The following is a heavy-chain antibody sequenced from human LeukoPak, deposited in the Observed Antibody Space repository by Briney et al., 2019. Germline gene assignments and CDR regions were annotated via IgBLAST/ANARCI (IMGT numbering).Heavy chain of an antibody. Sequence: PSETLSLTCTVSGGSISSSSYYWGWIRQPPGKGLEWIGSIYYSGSTYYNPSLKSRVTISVDTSKHQFSLKLSYVTAADTAVYYCAAGIVGVDYWGQGTLVTVSS. CDR3: AAGIVGVDY. CDR1: GGSISSSSYY. D-gene: IGHD1-26*01. V-gene: IGHV4-39*01. CDR2: IYYSGST. J-gene: IGHJ4*02.